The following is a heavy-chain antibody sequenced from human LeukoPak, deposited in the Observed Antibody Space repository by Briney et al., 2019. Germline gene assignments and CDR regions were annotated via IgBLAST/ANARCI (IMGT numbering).Heavy chain of an antibody. CDR3: AKSYCGGDCG. J-gene: IGHJ4*02. CDR1: GFTFSSYS. V-gene: IGHV3-23*01. D-gene: IGHD2-21*02. Sequence: GGSLRLSCAASGFTFSSYSMNWVRQAPGKGLEWVAGITGNGVYTYYADSVKGRFTISRDNSKSTLSLQMNSLRAEDTAVYYCAKSYCGGDCGWGPGTQVTVSS. CDR2: ITGNGVYT.